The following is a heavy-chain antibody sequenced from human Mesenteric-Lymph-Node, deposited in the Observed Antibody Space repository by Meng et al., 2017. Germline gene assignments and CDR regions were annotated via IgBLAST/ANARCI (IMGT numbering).Heavy chain of an antibody. CDR3: ARVASSALGFAAFDI. CDR2: IRQGGSA. Sequence: SETLSLTCIVSGYSIRSGYHWGWIRQPPGKGLEWIGSIRQGGSASHSAPLKSRVAVSLDTAKNQFSLTLNSLTAADTAVYYCARVASSALGFAAFDIWGQGTMVTVSS. CDR1: GYSIRSGYH. V-gene: IGHV4-38-2*02. J-gene: IGHJ3*02. D-gene: IGHD6-19*01.